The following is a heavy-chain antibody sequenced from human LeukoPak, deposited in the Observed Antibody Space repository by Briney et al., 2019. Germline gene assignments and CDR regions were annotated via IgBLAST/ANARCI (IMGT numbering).Heavy chain of an antibody. CDR1: GFTFSSYA. V-gene: IGHV3-30*01. J-gene: IGHJ4*02. D-gene: IGHD3-22*01. CDR3: ARGPTYYDSSGYPEDY. CDR2: ISYDGSNK. Sequence: GGSLRLSCAASGFTFSSYAMHWVRQAPGKGLEWVAVISYDGSNKYYADSVKGRFTISRDNSKNTLYLQMNSLRAEDTAVYYCARGPTYYDSSGYPEDYWGQGTLVTVSS.